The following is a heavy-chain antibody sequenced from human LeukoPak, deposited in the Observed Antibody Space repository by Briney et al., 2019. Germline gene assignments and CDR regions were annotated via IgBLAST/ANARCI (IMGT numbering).Heavy chain of an antibody. D-gene: IGHD6-25*01. CDR2: IIPIFGTA. V-gene: IGHV1-69*13. CDR1: GGTFSSYA. J-gene: IGHJ4*02. Sequence: SVKVSCKASGGTFSSYAISWVRQAPGQGLEWMGGIIPIFGTANYAQKFQGRVTITADESTSTAYMELSSLRSEDTAVYFCAREGAAEAKNFDYWGQGTLVIVSS. CDR3: AREGAAEAKNFDY.